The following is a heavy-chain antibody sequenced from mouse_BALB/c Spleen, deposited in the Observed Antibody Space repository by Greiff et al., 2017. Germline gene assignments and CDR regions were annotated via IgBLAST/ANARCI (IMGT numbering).Heavy chain of an antibody. CDR3: ARKGYYDYAGFDY. CDR2: ISYDGSN. D-gene: IGHD2-4*01. CDR1: GYSITSGYY. V-gene: IGHV3-6*02. J-gene: IGHJ2*01. Sequence: LQESGPGLVKPSQSLSLTCSVTGYSITSGYYWNWIRQFPGNKLEWMGYISYDGSNNYNPSLKNRISITRDTSKNQFFLKLNSVTTEDTATYYCARKGYYDYAGFDYWGQGTTLTVSS.